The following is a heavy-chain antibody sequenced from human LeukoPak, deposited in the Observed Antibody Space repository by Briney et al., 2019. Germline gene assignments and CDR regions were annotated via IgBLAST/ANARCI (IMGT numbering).Heavy chain of an antibody. CDR2: IKQDGSEK. D-gene: IGHD3-3*01. V-gene: IGHV3-7*01. CDR3: ARSSITIYPGPDDY. J-gene: IGHJ4*02. Sequence: GGSLRLSCAASGFTFSRYWMSWVRPAPGKGLEWVASIKQDGSEKYYVDSVKGRFTISRDNAKNSLYLQMNSLRAEDTAVYYCARSSITIYPGPDDYWGQGTLVTVSS. CDR1: GFTFSRYW.